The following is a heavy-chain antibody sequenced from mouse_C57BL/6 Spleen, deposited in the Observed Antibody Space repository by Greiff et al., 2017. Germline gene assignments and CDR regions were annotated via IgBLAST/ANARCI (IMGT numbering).Heavy chain of an antibody. CDR3: ARLATVVATRYFGV. CDR1: GYTFTSYD. V-gene: IGHV1-85*01. CDR2: IYPRDGST. D-gene: IGHD1-1*01. J-gene: IGHJ1*03. Sequence: QVQLKQSGPELVKPGASVKLSCKASGYTFTSYDINWVKQRPGQGLEWIGWIYPRDGSTKYNEKFKGKATLTVDTSSSTAYMELHSLTSEDSAVYVCARLATVVATRYFGVWGTGTTVTVSS.